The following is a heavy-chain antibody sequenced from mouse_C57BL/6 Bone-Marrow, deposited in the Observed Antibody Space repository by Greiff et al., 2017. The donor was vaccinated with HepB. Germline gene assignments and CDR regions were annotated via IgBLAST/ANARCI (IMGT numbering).Heavy chain of an antibody. CDR3: ARHRGYGSSFDY. V-gene: IGHV5-6*01. CDR1: GFTFSSYG. D-gene: IGHD1-1*01. Sequence: EVKLVESGGDLVKPGGSLKLSCAASGFTFSSYGMSWVRQTPDKRLEWVATISSGGSYTYYPDSVKGRFTISRDNAKNTLYLQMSSLKSEDTAMYYCARHRGYGSSFDYWGQGTTLTVSS. CDR2: ISSGGSYT. J-gene: IGHJ2*01.